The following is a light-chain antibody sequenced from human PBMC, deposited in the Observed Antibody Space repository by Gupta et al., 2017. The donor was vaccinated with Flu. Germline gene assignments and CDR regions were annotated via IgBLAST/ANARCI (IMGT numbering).Light chain of an antibody. Sequence: PSSLSASVGDRVTITCRASQDITNYLAWYQQKPGKVPKLLIYDASTLRSGVPSRFSGSGFGTDFTLTISSLQPEDVATYYCQKFDSAPWTFGQGTKVEIK. CDR1: QDITNY. J-gene: IGKJ1*01. CDR3: QKFDSAPWT. V-gene: IGKV1-27*01. CDR2: DAS.